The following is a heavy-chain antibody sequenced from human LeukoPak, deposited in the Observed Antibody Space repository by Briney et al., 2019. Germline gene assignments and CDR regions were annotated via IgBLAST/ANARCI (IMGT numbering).Heavy chain of an antibody. CDR2: IRYDGSNK. J-gene: IGHJ6*03. CDR3: AKDTVKVSTIRRVPHYMDV. D-gene: IGHD5/OR15-5a*01. CDR1: GFIFISYG. Sequence: PGGSLRLSCAASGFIFISYGMHWVRQAPGKGLEWVAFIRYDGSNKYYADSVKGRFTISRDNSKNTLYLQMNSLRTEDTAVYYCAKDTVKVSTIRRVPHYMDVWGKGTTVTISS. V-gene: IGHV3-30*02.